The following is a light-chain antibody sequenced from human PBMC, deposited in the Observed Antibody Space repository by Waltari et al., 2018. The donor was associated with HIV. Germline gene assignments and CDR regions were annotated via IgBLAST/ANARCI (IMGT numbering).Light chain of an antibody. Sequence: QSALTQPASVSGSPGQSITISCTGTSSDVGSYNLVSWYQQHPGKPPKLMIYEGTKRPAGVSNRFSGSKSSNTASRTMSGLQGEDEADYCCCSYAGSSTLVFGGGTKLTVL. CDR1: SSDVGSYNL. J-gene: IGLJ3*02. V-gene: IGLV2-23*01. CDR3: CSYAGSSTLV. CDR2: EGT.